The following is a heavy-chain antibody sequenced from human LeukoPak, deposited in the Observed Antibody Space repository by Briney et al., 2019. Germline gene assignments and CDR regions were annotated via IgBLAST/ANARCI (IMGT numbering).Heavy chain of an antibody. D-gene: IGHD2-21*02. Sequence: GGSLRLSCTASGFTFSNYGMHWVRQAPGKGLEYVSAISSNGGNTYYADSVKGRFTISRDNSKNTLFLQMNSLRAEDTAVYFCARVAYYRVTADQITDAFDVWGHGTVVTVSS. J-gene: IGHJ3*01. V-gene: IGHV3-64*02. CDR2: ISSNGGNT. CDR3: ARVAYYRVTADQITDAFDV. CDR1: GFTFSNYG.